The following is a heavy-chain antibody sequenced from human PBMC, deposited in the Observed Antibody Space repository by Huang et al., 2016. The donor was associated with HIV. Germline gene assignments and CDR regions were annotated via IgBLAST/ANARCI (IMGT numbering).Heavy chain of an antibody. CDR2: IYHLESKS. CDR1: GYSFSIYW. Sequence: EVQLVQSGAEVKKPGESLKISCTGSGYSFSIYWIAWVRQMPGKGLEWLGIIYHLESKSRYSPAFEGHVSISVDKSINTVYLHWSSLKASDTAIYYCAKGRRAFDVWGQGTWVTVSS. CDR3: AKGRRAFDV. J-gene: IGHJ3*01. V-gene: IGHV5-51*03.